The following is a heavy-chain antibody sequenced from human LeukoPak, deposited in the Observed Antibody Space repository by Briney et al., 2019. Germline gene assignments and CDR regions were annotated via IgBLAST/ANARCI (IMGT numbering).Heavy chain of an antibody. Sequence: GGSLRLSCSASGFTFSSYAMHWVRQAPGKGLEYVSAISSNGGSTYYADSVKGRFTISRDNSENTLYLQMSSLRAEDTAVYYCVKDGTDYGDFPRDYFDYWGQGTLVTVSS. J-gene: IGHJ4*02. V-gene: IGHV3-64D*06. CDR3: VKDGTDYGDFPRDYFDY. CDR2: ISSNGGST. CDR1: GFTFSSYA. D-gene: IGHD4-17*01.